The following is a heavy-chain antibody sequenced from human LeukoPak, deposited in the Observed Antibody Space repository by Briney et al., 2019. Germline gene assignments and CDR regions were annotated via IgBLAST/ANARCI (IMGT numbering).Heavy chain of an antibody. CDR2: ISGSGGST. CDR3: AKDREQQLVPYYFDY. CDR1: GFTFSSYA. D-gene: IGHD6-13*01. Sequence: PGGSLRLSCAASGFTFSSYAMSWVRQAPGKGLEWVSAISGSGGSTYYADSVKGRFTISRDNSKNTLYLQMNSLRAEDTAVYYCAKDREQQLVPYYFDYWGQGTLVTVSS. J-gene: IGHJ4*02. V-gene: IGHV3-23*01.